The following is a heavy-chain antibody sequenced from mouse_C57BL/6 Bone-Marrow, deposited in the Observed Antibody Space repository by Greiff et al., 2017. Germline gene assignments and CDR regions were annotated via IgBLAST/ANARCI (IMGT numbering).Heavy chain of an antibody. CDR3: AREDLMDY. CDR2: IYPRSGNT. CDR1: GYTFTSYG. Sequence: VKLQESGAELARPGASVKLSCKASGYTFTSYGISWVKQRTGQGLEWIGEIYPRSGNTYYNEKFKGKATLTADKSSSTAYMELRSLTSEDSAVYFCAREDLMDYWGQGTSATVSS. J-gene: IGHJ4*01. V-gene: IGHV1-81*01.